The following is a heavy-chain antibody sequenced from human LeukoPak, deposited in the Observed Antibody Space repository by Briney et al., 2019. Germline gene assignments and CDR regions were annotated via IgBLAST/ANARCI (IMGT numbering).Heavy chain of an antibody. J-gene: IGHJ4*02. Sequence: ETLSLTCTVSGGSISSSSYYWVWIRQPPGKGLEWVANIKQDGSEKYYVDSVKGRFTISRDNAKNSLYLQMNSLRAEDTAVYYCASASSGWFRLYYFDYWGQGTLVTVSS. CDR1: GGSISSSSYY. V-gene: IGHV3-7*01. CDR2: IKQDGSEK. D-gene: IGHD6-19*01. CDR3: ASASSGWFRLYYFDY.